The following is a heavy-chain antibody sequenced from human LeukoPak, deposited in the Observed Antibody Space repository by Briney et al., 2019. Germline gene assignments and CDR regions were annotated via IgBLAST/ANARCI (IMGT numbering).Heavy chain of an antibody. CDR1: GFTFSSYA. CDR2: ISGSGGST. CDR3: AKDPPHCSGGSCYFDY. V-gene: IGHV3-23*01. D-gene: IGHD2-15*01. J-gene: IGHJ4*02. Sequence: PGGSLRLSCAASGFTFSSYAMSWVRQAPGKGLEWVSAISGSGGSTYYADSVKGRFTISRDNSKNTLYLQMNSLRAEDTAVYYCAKDPPHCSGGSCYFDYWGQGTLVTVSS.